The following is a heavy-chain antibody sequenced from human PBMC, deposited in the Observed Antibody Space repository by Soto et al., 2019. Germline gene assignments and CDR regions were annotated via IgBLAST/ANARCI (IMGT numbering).Heavy chain of an antibody. V-gene: IGHV1-69*08. J-gene: IGHJ4*02. CDR2: IIPLLDIT. CDR1: GGAFTNDI. D-gene: IGHD5-12*01. CDR3: ARDSPNGSTFSGYDAIDY. Sequence: QVQLVQSGAEVKKPGSSVKVSCQASGGAFTNDIITWVRQAPGQGLEWMGRIIPLLDITNYAEKFQGRVTITADKSTSTAYMALNSRISEDTAVYYCARDSPNGSTFSGYDAIDYWGQGTLVTVSS.